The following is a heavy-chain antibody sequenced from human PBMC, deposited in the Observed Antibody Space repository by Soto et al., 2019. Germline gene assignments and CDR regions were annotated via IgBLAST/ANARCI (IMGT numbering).Heavy chain of an antibody. D-gene: IGHD1-26*01. J-gene: IGHJ4*01. CDR3: EREAGSLRGAKNLDY. Sequence: ASVKVSCKASGYTFTSYGISWVRQAPGQGLEWMGWINPKNGGTNYAQNFQGWVTMTRDTSISTAYMEVSTDDTAVYYCEREAGSLRGAKNLDYWAHGTLVTVSS. CDR1: GYTFTSYG. V-gene: IGHV1-2*04. CDR2: INPKNGGT.